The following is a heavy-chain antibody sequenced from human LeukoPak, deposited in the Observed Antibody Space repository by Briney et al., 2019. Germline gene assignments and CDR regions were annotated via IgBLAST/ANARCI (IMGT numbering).Heavy chain of an antibody. V-gene: IGHV1-24*01. CDR3: ATNHPYCGGDCYFDY. J-gene: IGHJ4*02. Sequence: ASVKVSCKVSGYTLTELSMHWVRQAPGKGLEWMGGFDPEDGETIYAQKFQGRVTMTEDTSTDTAYMELSSLRSEGTAVYYCATNHPYCGGDCYFDYWGQGTLVTVSS. D-gene: IGHD2-21*02. CDR1: GYTLTELS. CDR2: FDPEDGET.